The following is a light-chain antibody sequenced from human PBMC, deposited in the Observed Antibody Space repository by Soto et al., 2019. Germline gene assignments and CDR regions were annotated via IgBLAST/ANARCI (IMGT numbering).Light chain of an antibody. CDR2: AAS. Sequence: DIQMTQSPSSVSASVGDRVTITCRASQGISVWLAWYQQKPGKAAKLLIHAASSLQSGVPSRFSGSRSGTEFTLTISSLQPEDFATYYCQQSNSAPFTFGERTKLEIK. CDR3: QQSNSAPFT. V-gene: IGKV1-12*01. CDR1: QGISVW. J-gene: IGKJ2*01.